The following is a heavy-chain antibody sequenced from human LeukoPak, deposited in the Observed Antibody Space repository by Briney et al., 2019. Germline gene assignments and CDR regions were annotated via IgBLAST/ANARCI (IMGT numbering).Heavy chain of an antibody. D-gene: IGHD3-10*01. CDR2: ITGRGTST. Sequence: GGSLRLSCAASGLTFRSTAMNWVRQAPGKGLQWVSTITGRGTSTYYADSVKGRFTISRDNSKNTLYLQMNSLRAEDTAEYYCATLSPHDYGSGSYCKFWGQGTLVTVS. CDR3: ATLSPHDYGSGSYCKF. V-gene: IGHV3-23*01. CDR1: GLTFRSTA. J-gene: IGHJ4*02.